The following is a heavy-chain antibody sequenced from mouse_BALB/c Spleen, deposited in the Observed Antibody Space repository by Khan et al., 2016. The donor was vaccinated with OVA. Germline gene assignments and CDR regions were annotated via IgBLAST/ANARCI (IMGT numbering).Heavy chain of an antibody. V-gene: IGHV3-2*02. Sequence: EVKLLESGPGLVKPSQSLSLTCTVTGYSITSDYAWNWIRQFPGNKLEWMGYISYSGSTSYNPSLKSRISINRDTSKNQFFLQLNSVTTEDTATYYCARSIMANWGQGTTLTVSS. CDR3: ARSIMAN. CDR1: GYSITSDYA. J-gene: IGHJ2*01. CDR2: ISYSGST.